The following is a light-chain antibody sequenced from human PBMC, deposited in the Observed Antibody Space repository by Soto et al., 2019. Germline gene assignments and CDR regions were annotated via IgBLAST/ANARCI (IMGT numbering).Light chain of an antibody. V-gene: IGLV2-8*01. J-gene: IGLJ1*01. CDR1: SSDIGGYNF. Sequence: QSALTQPPSASGSPGQSVTISCTGTSSDIGGYNFVSWYQHHPDKAPKLMIYEITKRPSGVPARFSVSKSDNTASLTVSGLQAEDEADYYCSSYAGSNNYVFGTGTKLTVL. CDR3: SSYAGSNNYV. CDR2: EIT.